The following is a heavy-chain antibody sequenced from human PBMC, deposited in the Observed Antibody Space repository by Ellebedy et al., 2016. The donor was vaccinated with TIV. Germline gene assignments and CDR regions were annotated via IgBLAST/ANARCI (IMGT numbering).Heavy chain of an antibody. Sequence: AASVKVSCKASGYTFTGYYIHWVRQAPGQGLEWVAWINPNSRDTAYAQNLQGRVTVTGDTSISTAYMELSRLISDDTAVYYCVRDLTNYGSSSYWGQGTLVTVSS. CDR1: GYTFTGYY. CDR3: VRDLTNYGSSSY. D-gene: IGHD3-22*01. CDR2: INPNSRDT. J-gene: IGHJ4*02. V-gene: IGHV1-2*02.